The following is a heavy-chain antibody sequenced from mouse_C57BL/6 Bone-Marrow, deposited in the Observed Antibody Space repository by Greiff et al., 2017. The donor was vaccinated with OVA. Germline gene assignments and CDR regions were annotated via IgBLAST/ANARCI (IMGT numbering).Heavy chain of an antibody. CDR2: IDPSDSYP. CDR3: ARIGDYGSTAWFAY. V-gene: IGHV1-50*01. Sequence: VQLQQPGAELVKPGASVKLSCKASGYTFTSYWMQWVKQRPGQGLEWIGEIDPSDSYPNYNQKFKGKATLTVDTSSSTAYMQLSSLTSEDSAVYYCARIGDYGSTAWFAYWGQGTLVTVSA. D-gene: IGHD1-1*01. J-gene: IGHJ3*01. CDR1: GYTFTSYW.